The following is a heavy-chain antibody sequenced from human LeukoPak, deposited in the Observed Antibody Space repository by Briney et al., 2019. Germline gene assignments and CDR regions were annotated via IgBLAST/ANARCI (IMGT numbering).Heavy chain of an antibody. CDR1: GFSFSVYE. CDR2: ISSSGTTI. D-gene: IGHD5-12*01. J-gene: IGHJ4*02. V-gene: IGHV3-48*03. CDR3: ATLTVATSFDY. Sequence: GGSLRLSCAASGFSFSVYEMHWVRQAPGKGLEWISDISSSGTTIYYADSVKGRFTISRDNAKNSLYLQMNSLRAEDTAVYYCATLTVATSFDYWGKGTLDTVSS.